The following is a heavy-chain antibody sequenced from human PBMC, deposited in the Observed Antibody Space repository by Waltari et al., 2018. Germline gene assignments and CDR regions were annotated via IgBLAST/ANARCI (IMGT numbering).Heavy chain of an antibody. J-gene: IGHJ5*02. Sequence: QVQLVESGGGVVQPGRSLRLSCAASGFAFGVFSMVWVRQAPGKGLEWMAAIQHDGNDKVYAESVKGRFTISRDNSKNTVDLQMNSLRAEDTALYYCGRIGYGDEYGGGFDPWGQGTLVIVSS. CDR1: GFAFGVFS. CDR3: GRIGYGDEYGGGFDP. CDR2: IQHDGNDK. V-gene: IGHV3-30*01. D-gene: IGHD3-16*01.